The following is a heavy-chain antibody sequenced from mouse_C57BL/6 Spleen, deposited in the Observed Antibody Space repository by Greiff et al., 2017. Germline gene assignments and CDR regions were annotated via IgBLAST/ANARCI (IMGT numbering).Heavy chain of an antibody. CDR2: IDPETGGT. V-gene: IGHV1-15*01. CDR1: GYTFTDYE. D-gene: IGHD6-2*01. Sequence: QVQLQQSGAELVRPGASVTLSCKASGYTFTDYEMHWVKQTPVHGLEWIGAIDPETGGTASNQKFKGKAILTADKSSSTAYMELRSLTSEDSAVYYYTRIRSLSPYYDAMDYRGQGTSVTVSA. J-gene: IGHJ4*01. CDR3: TRIRSLSPYYDAMDY.